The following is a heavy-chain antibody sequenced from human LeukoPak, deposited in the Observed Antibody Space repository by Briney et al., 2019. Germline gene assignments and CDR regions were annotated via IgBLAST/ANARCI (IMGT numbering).Heavy chain of an antibody. CDR2: ISSSSSYI. V-gene: IGHV3-21*01. CDR3: VVAGTGGFDY. D-gene: IGHD6-19*01. CDR1: GFTFSSYA. J-gene: IGHJ4*02. Sequence: GGSLRLSCAASGFTFSSYAMHWVRQAPGKGLEWVSSISSSSSYIYYADSVKGRFTISRDNAKNSLYLQMNSLRAEDTAVYYCVVAGTGGFDYWGQGTLVTVSS.